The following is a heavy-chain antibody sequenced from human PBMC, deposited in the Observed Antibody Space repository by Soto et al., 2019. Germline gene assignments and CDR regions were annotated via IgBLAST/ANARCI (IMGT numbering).Heavy chain of an antibody. Sequence: GGSLKISCPGSGYTFTGHWISWVRQMPGEGLGGVGGVDPSDSYTDYSPTVQGHVTMSADKSINTAYLQWSSLQASDTAVYYCTRHTGYDSRLDYWGQGTLVTVSS. CDR2: VDPSDSYT. V-gene: IGHV5-10-1*01. CDR3: TRHTGYDSRLDY. J-gene: IGHJ4*02. D-gene: IGHD5-12*01. CDR1: GYTFTGHW.